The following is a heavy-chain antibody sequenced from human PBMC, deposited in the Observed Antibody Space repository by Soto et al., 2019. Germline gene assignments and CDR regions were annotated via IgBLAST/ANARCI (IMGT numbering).Heavy chain of an antibody. Sequence: QVQLQESGPGLVKPSETLSLTCTVSGGSISSYYWSWIRQPPGKGLEWIGYIYYSGSTNYNPSLKSRVTISVDTSKNQFSLKLSSVTAADTAVYYCARGGGDFWSGWEYYFDYWGQGTLVTVSS. CDR2: IYYSGST. CDR1: GGSISSYY. V-gene: IGHV4-59*01. J-gene: IGHJ4*02. CDR3: ARGGGDFWSGWEYYFDY. D-gene: IGHD3-3*01.